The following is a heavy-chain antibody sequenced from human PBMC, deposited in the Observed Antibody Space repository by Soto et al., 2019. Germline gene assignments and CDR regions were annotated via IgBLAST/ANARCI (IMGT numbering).Heavy chain of an antibody. J-gene: IGHJ5*02. CDR3: ATRITVFGLLIPPFDP. Sequence: SETLSLTCAVYTGSVNGYYWNWIRQPPGRGLEWIGEINHTGGTHYNTSLKSRVTMSVDTSKNQFSLRLSSVTAADTAIYYCATRITVFGLLIPPFDPWGQGTQVTVSS. CDR1: TGSVNGYY. V-gene: IGHV4-34*01. D-gene: IGHD3-3*01. CDR2: INHTGGT.